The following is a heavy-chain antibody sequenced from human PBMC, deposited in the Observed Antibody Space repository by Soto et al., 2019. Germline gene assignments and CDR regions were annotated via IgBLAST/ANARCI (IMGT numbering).Heavy chain of an antibody. CDR1: GYTFSSIG. CDR2: ISPHKGDT. CDR3: ARVFSSSWYRDWFDP. D-gene: IGHD6-13*01. Sequence: QVQLVQSGAEVKRPGASVTVSCKTSGYTFSSIGISWVRQAPGQGLEWMGWISPHKGDTYYAQRLQGRVTLTTDTSTSTAYMELRSLRSDDTAVYFCARVFSSSWYRDWFDPWGQGTLVTVSS. V-gene: IGHV1-18*01. J-gene: IGHJ5*02.